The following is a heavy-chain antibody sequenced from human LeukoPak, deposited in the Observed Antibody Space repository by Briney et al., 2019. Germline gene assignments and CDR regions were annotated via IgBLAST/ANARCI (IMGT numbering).Heavy chain of an antibody. CDR3: ARVIRNTMVRGVSSYFDY. J-gene: IGHJ4*02. CDR1: GGSISSGGYY. D-gene: IGHD3-10*01. V-gene: IGHV4-31*03. CDR2: IYYSGST. Sequence: PSETLSLTCTVSGGSISSGGYYWSWIRQHPGKGLEWIGYIYYSGSTYYNPSLKSRVTISVDASKNQFSLKLSSVTAADTAVYYCARVIRNTMVRGVSSYFDYWGRGTLVTVSS.